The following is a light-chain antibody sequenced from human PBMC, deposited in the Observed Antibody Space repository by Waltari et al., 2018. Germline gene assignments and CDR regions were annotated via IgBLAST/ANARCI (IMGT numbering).Light chain of an antibody. CDR2: NNN. CDR1: SSNIGRKT. Sequence: QSVLTQPPSASGTPGQTVTISCSGSSSNIGRKTVRWFQQFPGAAPTLLIHNNNQRPSGVPDRFSGSKSGTSASLAISGLQSEDEAHYYCASWDDSLNGWVIGGGTMLTVL. J-gene: IGLJ3*02. V-gene: IGLV1-44*01. CDR3: ASWDDSLNGWV.